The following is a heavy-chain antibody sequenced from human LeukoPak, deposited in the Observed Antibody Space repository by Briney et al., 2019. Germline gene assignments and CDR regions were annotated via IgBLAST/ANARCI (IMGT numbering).Heavy chain of an antibody. CDR2: IYYSGST. V-gene: IGHV4-59*01. D-gene: IGHD3-22*01. CDR1: GDSISSYY. J-gene: IGHJ3*02. CDR3: AREGYHYDSSGYYYVGAFDI. Sequence: SETLSLTCTVSGDSISSYYWSWIRQPPGKGLEWIGYIYYSGSTNYNPSLKSRVTISVDTSKNQFSLKLSSVTAADTAVYYCAREGYHYDSSGYYYVGAFDIWGQGTMVTVSS.